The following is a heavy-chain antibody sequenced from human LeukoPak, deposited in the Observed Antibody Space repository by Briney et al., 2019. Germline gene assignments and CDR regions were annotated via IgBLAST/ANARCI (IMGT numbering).Heavy chain of an antibody. CDR2: TSGTTGDT. D-gene: IGHD3-22*01. CDR3: ATKTPGNYPYDY. V-gene: IGHV3-23*01. CDR1: GLTFSTSP. Sequence: GGSLRLSCAASGLTFSTSPMNWVRQAPGKGLGWVSTSGTTGDTYYADSVKGRFTISRDNSKNTLYLQMTSLRAEDTALYYCATKTPGNYPYDYWGQGTLVIVSP. J-gene: IGHJ4*02.